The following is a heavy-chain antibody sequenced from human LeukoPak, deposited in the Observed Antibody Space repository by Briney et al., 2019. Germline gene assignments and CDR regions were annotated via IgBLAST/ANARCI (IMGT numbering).Heavy chain of an antibody. Sequence: SETLSLTCTVSGGSISSGGYYWSWIRQHPGKGLEWIGYIYYSGSTYYNPSLKSRVTISVDTSKNQFSLKLSSVTAADTAVYYCARAYCSSTSCYRGGFDPWGQGTLVTVSS. J-gene: IGHJ5*02. CDR3: ARAYCSSTSCYRGGFDP. CDR1: GGSISSGGYY. CDR2: IYYSGST. D-gene: IGHD2-2*02. V-gene: IGHV4-31*03.